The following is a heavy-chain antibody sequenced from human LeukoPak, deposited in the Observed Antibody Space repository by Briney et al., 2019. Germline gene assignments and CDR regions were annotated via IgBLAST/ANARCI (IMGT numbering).Heavy chain of an antibody. Sequence: SQTLSLTCAIAGESVSRINGAWSWVRQSPSRGLEWLGRTYYRSKWYNEYAESMKGRITINPDTSKNQFSLQLTSVTPEDTAVYYCARDEGRSGWYTFDYWGQGTLVTVSS. CDR1: GESVSRINGA. J-gene: IGHJ4*02. CDR2: TYYRSKWYN. V-gene: IGHV6-1*01. D-gene: IGHD6-19*01. CDR3: ARDEGRSGWYTFDY.